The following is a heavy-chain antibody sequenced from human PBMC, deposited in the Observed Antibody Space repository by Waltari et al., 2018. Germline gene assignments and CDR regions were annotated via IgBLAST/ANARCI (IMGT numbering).Heavy chain of an antibody. D-gene: IGHD4-17*01. V-gene: IGHV1-69*05. CDR3: ASLYGDYGRRFDY. CDR2: IIPILGTA. CDR1: GGTFSSYA. Sequence: QVQLVQSGAEVKKPGSSVKVSCKASGGTFSSYAISWVRQAPGQGLEWMGGIIPILGTANYAQKCQCRVTITTDEATSTAYMELSSLRSEDTAVYYCASLYGDYGRRFDYWGQGTLVTVSS. J-gene: IGHJ4*02.